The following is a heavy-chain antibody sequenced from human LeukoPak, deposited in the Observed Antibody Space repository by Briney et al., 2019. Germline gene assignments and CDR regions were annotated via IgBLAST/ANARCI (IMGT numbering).Heavy chain of an antibody. Sequence: GGSLRLSCAASGFTVSSNYMSWVRQAPGKGLEWVSVIYSGGSTYYADSVKGRFTISRDNSKNTLYLQMNSLRAEDAAVYYCARGGLGGDYYFDYWGQGTLVTVSS. J-gene: IGHJ4*02. CDR2: IYSGGST. CDR3: ARGGLGGDYYFDY. D-gene: IGHD2-21*02. V-gene: IGHV3-66*01. CDR1: GFTVSSNY.